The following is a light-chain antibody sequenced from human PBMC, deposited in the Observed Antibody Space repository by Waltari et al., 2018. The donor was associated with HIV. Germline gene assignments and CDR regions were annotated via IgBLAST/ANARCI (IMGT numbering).Light chain of an antibody. CDR2: SNN. J-gene: IGLJ3*02. Sequence: QSVLTQPPSASGTPGQRVTISCSGSSSNIGSNTVNWYQQLPGTAPKLLIYSNNPPPSGGPDQFSGSKSGTSASLAISGLQSEDEADYYCAAWDDSLNGPVFGGGTKLTVL. CDR3: AAWDDSLNGPV. V-gene: IGLV1-44*01. CDR1: SSNIGSNT.